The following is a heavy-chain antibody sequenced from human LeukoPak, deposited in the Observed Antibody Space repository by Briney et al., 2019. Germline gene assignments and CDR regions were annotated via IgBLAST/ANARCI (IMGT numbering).Heavy chain of an antibody. Sequence: SGGSLRLSCAASGFTFSSYWMSWVRQAPGKGLEWMANIKQDGSEKYYVDSVKGRFTISRDNSKNTLYLQINSLRAEDTAVYYCAKIDYDSSAYRTFDYWGQGTLVTVSS. D-gene: IGHD3-22*01. CDR1: GFTFSSYW. V-gene: IGHV3-7*03. CDR3: AKIDYDSSAYRTFDY. J-gene: IGHJ4*02. CDR2: IKQDGSEK.